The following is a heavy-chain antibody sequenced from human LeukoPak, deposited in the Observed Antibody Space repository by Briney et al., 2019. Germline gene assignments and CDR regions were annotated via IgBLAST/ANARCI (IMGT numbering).Heavy chain of an antibody. J-gene: IGHJ4*02. V-gene: IGHV3-30*02. CDR3: AKRPFESSGPFDS. Sequence: GGSLRLSCAASGFTFSTYGMHWVRQAPGKGLEWVAFIGYDGNNKNYADSLKGRFTISRDNSKNTLFLQMNSLQSEDTAVYYCAKRPFESSGPFDSWGLGTLVTVSS. CDR2: IGYDGNNK. CDR1: GFTFSTYG. D-gene: IGHD2-15*01.